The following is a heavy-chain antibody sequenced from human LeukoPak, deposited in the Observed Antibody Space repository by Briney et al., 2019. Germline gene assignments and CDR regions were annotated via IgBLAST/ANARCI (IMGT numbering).Heavy chain of an antibody. V-gene: IGHV1-3*01. J-gene: IGHJ4*02. D-gene: IGHD3-10*01. Sequence: ASVKVSCKASGYTFTSYSMHWVRQAPGQRLEWMGWINAGNGNTKFSQKFQDRVTTTRDTSASTGYMELSSLRSEDTAVYYCVFRGVSDDFDFWGQGTLVTVSS. CDR2: INAGNGNT. CDR3: VFRGVSDDFDF. CDR1: GYTFTSYS.